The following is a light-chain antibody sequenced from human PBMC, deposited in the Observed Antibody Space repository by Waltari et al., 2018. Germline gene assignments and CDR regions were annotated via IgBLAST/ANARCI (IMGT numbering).Light chain of an antibody. J-gene: IGKJ2*01. CDR1: QTIFYGSNNKNY. CDR3: QQSYSTPYT. CDR2: WAS. Sequence: DIVMTQSPDSLAVSLGERATINCKSSQTIFYGSNNKNYLAWYQQKPRQPPGLLLYWASTRESGVPDRFSGSGSGTDFTLTISSLQAEDVAVYYCQQSYSTPYTFGQGTSWRSN. V-gene: IGKV4-1*01.